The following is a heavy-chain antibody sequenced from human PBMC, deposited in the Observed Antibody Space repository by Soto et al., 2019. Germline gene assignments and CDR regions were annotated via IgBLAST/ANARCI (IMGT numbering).Heavy chain of an antibody. CDR3: AKRERIFVSVSYSFSYYGLDV. CDR1: GATFRSDA. D-gene: IGHD3-16*02. V-gene: IGHV1-69*01. J-gene: IGHJ6*02. Sequence: QVQLVQSGAEVKKPGSSVKVSCKASGATFRSDAISWVRQAPGQVLEWMGGIIPISGTATYAQTFQGRVTVTAAEFTTTAYMARSSLRSDDTAVYYCAKRERIFVSVSYSFSYYGLDVWGQGKTVTVSS. CDR2: IIPISGTA.